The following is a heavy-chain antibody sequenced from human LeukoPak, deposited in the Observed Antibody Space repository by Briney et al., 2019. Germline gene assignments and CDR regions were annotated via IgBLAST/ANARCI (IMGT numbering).Heavy chain of an antibody. CDR1: GFTFSSYW. V-gene: IGHV3-7*03. D-gene: IGHD2-2*01. J-gene: IGHJ6*04. CDR3: ARDVSLGYCSSTSCFTTAWDV. Sequence: GGSLRLSRAASGFTFSSYWMSWVRQAPGKGLEWVANIKQDGSEKYYVDSVKGRFTISRDNAKDSLYLQMNSLRAEDTAVYYCARDVSLGYCSSTSCFTTAWDVWGKGTTVTVSS. CDR2: IKQDGSEK.